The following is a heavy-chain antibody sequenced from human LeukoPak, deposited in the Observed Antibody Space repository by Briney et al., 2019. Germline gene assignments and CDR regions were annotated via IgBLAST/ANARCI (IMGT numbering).Heavy chain of an antibody. D-gene: IGHD3-10*01. CDR2: IWFDGSNK. Sequence: GRSLRLSCEASGRTIGLYGMFWVRQAPGKGLEWVAAIWFDGSNKYYADSVKGRFTISRDNSRNTVLLQMDSLSAEDTAVYYCAREKYEGSGSHYFALDVWGQGTMVIVSS. CDR1: GRTIGLYG. J-gene: IGHJ6*02. V-gene: IGHV3-33*07. CDR3: AREKYEGSGSHYFALDV.